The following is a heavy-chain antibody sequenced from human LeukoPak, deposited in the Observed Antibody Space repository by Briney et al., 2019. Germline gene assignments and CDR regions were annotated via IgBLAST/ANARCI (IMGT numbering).Heavy chain of an antibody. Sequence: GASLKISCKGSGYSFTSYWISWVRPLPGKGLEWMGRIDPSDSYTNYSPSFQGHVTISADKSISTAYLQWSSLKASDTAMYYCARRDCSSTSCYLNDYWGQGTLVTVSS. V-gene: IGHV5-10-1*01. CDR1: GYSFTSYW. CDR3: ARRDCSSTSCYLNDY. D-gene: IGHD2-2*01. J-gene: IGHJ4*02. CDR2: IDPSDSYT.